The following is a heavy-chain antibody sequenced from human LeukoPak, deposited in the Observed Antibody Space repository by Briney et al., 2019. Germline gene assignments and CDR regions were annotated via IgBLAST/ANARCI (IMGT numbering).Heavy chain of an antibody. J-gene: IGHJ4*02. D-gene: IGHD4-17*01. Sequence: ASVKVSCKASGYTFTSYGISWVRQAPGQGLEWIGWISTYSGNKNYAQKLQGRVTITTDKSTSTAYMQLKSLRSDDTAVYYCARAVLDYGDYGGYYCGPGTLVTVSS. CDR3: ARAVLDYGDYGGYY. V-gene: IGHV1-18*01. CDR2: ISTYSGNK. CDR1: GYTFTSYG.